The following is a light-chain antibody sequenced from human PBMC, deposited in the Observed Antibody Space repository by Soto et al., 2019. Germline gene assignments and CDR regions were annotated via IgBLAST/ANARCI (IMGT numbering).Light chain of an antibody. CDR2: GAS. V-gene: IGKV3-20*01. CDR3: QQYGSSPRT. J-gene: IGKJ1*01. Sequence: DIVLTQSPGTLSLFPGERATLSCRASQTVSSSSLAWYQQKPGQAPRLLIFGASTRAAGFPDRFSGSGSGTDFTLTISRLEPEDFAVYYCQQYGSSPRTFGQGTKVEIK. CDR1: QTVSSSS.